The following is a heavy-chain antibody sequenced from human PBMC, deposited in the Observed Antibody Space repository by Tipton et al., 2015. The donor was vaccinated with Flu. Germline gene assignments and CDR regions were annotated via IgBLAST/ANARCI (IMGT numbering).Heavy chain of an antibody. J-gene: IGHJ6*02. CDR3: AREIAARPGYYGLDV. Sequence: GSLRLSCAASGFNFITYTMNWVRQAPGKGLEWVASISPANTYIYTADLLKGRFSISRDNVKNSLYLQMDRLRAEDTAVYFCAREIAARPGYYGLDVWGQGTTVTVSS. CDR2: ISPANTYI. V-gene: IGHV3-21*06. CDR1: GFNFITYT. D-gene: IGHD6-6*01.